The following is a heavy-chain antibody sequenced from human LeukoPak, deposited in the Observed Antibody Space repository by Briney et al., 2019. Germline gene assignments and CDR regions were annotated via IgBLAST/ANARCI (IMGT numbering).Heavy chain of an antibody. CDR1: GFTFSTYN. CDR2: ISSSSSYI. Sequence: GGSLRLSCAASGFTFSTYNMNWVRQAPGKGLEWVSSISSSSSYIYYADSVKGRFTISRDNAKTSLYLQMNRLRAEDTAVYYCARDHSLPPRGAYYYDSSGYSDYWGQGTLVTVSS. CDR3: ARDHSLPPRGAYYYDSSGYSDY. J-gene: IGHJ4*02. D-gene: IGHD3-22*01. V-gene: IGHV3-21*01.